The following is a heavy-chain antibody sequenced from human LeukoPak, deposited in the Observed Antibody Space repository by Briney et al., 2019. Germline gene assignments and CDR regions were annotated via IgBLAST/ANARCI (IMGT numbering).Heavy chain of an antibody. Sequence: GGSLRLSCAASAFTFSNYWMSWVRQAPGKGLEWVANIKEDGSEINYVDSVKGRLTISRDNAKNSLYLQMNSLRVDDTAVYYCARDRGYSTFDYWGQGTLVTVSS. CDR1: AFTFSNYW. J-gene: IGHJ4*02. CDR3: ARDRGYSTFDY. V-gene: IGHV3-7*01. CDR2: IKEDGSEI. D-gene: IGHD4-23*01.